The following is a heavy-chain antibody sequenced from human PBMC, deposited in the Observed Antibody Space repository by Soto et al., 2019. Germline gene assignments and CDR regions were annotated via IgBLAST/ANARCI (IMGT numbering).Heavy chain of an antibody. CDR2: ISASGEKP. Sequence: EVHLLESGGGVVQPGKSLKISCATSGFAFSDYPMTWVRQPPGQGLEWVSGISASGEKPYYADSVKGRFTISRDNSKNTLSLQMNSLRVEDTGIYYCAKLEWLECGGDYGGQGPLVTVSS. V-gene: IGHV3-23*01. CDR1: GFAFSDYP. CDR3: AKLEWLECGGDY. J-gene: IGHJ4*02. D-gene: IGHD6-19*01.